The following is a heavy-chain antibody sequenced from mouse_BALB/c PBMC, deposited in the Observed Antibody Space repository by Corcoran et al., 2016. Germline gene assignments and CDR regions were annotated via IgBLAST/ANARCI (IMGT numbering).Heavy chain of an antibody. Sequence: EVQLQQSGAELVKPGASLKLSCTASGFNIKDTYMHWVKQVPEQGLEWIGRIDPANGNTKYDPKFQGKATITADTSSNTAYLQLSSLTSEDTAVYYCARGKYGIYLDYWGQGTTLTVSS. CDR1: GFNIKDTY. J-gene: IGHJ2*01. D-gene: IGHD2-10*02. CDR3: ARGKYGIYLDY. V-gene: IGHV14-3*02. CDR2: IDPANGNT.